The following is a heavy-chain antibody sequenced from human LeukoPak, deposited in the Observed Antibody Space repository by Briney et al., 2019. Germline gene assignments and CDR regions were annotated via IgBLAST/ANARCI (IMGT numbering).Heavy chain of an antibody. Sequence: SETLSLTCTVSGGSISSYYWSWIRQPAGKGREWIGRIYTSGSTNYNPSLKSRVTMSVDTSKNQFSLKLSSVTAADTAVYYCAREDNIVVVPAAYNWFDPWGQGTLVTVSS. CDR2: IYTSGST. V-gene: IGHV4-4*07. J-gene: IGHJ5*02. D-gene: IGHD2-2*01. CDR1: GGSISSYY. CDR3: AREDNIVVVPAAYNWFDP.